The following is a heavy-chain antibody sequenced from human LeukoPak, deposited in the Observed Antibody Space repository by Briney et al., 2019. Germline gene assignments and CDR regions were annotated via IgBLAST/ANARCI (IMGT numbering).Heavy chain of an antibody. CDR2: ISSSSSYI. Sequence: GGSLRPSCAASGFTFSSYSMNWVRQAPGKGLEWVSSISSSSSYIYYADSVKGRFTISRDNAKNSLYLQMNSLRAEDTAVYYCARGGRVGATTAFDIWGQGTMVTVSS. D-gene: IGHD1-26*01. V-gene: IGHV3-21*01. J-gene: IGHJ3*02. CDR1: GFTFSSYS. CDR3: ARGGRVGATTAFDI.